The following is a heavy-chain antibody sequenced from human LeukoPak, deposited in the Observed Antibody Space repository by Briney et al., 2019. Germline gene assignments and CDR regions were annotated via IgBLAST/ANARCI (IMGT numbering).Heavy chain of an antibody. D-gene: IGHD1-26*01. Sequence: PSDTLSLTCTVSGPSISSYYSTWTRQPAGEGLEWIGRIYSSGSTNYNPTLKSRVTMSLDTSKNQFSLRLSSVTAADTAVYYCARARGGSGSYGHFDYWGQGTLVTVSS. CDR2: IYSSGST. V-gene: IGHV4-4*07. J-gene: IGHJ4*02. CDR3: ARARGGSGSYGHFDY. CDR1: GPSISSYY.